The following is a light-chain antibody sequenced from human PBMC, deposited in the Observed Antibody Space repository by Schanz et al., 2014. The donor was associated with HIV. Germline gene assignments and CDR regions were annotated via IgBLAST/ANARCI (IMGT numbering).Light chain of an antibody. CDR1: QSISSW. V-gene: IGKV1-27*01. CDR2: AAS. Sequence: DIQMTQSPSTLSASVGDRVTITCRASQSISSWLAWNQQKPGKAPKLLIYAASTLQSGVPSRFSGSGSGTDFTLTISSLQPEDVATYYCQKYDSAPLTFSPGTKVDIK. J-gene: IGKJ3*01. CDR3: QKYDSAPLT.